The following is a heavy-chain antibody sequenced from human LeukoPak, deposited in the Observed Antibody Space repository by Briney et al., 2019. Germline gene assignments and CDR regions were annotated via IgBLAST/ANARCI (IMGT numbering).Heavy chain of an antibody. Sequence: GGSLRLSCAASGFTFDAYAMHWVRQAPGQGLEWVSGISWNGGSLGYADSVKGRFIISRDISKNTLYLQMNDLGAEDTALYYCVRGLSGVSSWYFDLWGRGTLVSVSS. CDR3: VRGLSGVSSWYFDL. J-gene: IGHJ2*01. CDR2: ISWNGGSL. CDR1: GFTFDAYA. V-gene: IGHV3-9*01. D-gene: IGHD7-27*01.